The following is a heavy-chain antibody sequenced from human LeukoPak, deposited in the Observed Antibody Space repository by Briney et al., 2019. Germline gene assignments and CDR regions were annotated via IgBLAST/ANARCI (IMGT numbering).Heavy chain of an antibody. CDR1: GFTFSSYA. Sequence: GGSLRLSCAASGFTFSSYAMSWVRQAPGKGLEWVSSISSSSSYIYYADSVKGRFTISRDNAKNSLYLQMNSLRAEDTAVYYCASGDDDSIAARPVDYWGQGTLVTVSS. J-gene: IGHJ4*02. CDR2: ISSSSSYI. D-gene: IGHD6-6*01. CDR3: ASGDDDSIAARPVDY. V-gene: IGHV3-21*01.